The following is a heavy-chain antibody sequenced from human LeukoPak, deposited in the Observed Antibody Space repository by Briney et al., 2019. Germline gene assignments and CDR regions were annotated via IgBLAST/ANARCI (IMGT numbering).Heavy chain of an antibody. CDR2: IYHSGST. CDR1: GGSISSGGYS. CDR3: AREGGVTAPDC. J-gene: IGHJ4*02. D-gene: IGHD2-21*02. V-gene: IGHV4-30-2*01. Sequence: PSQTLSLTCAVSGGSISSGGYSWSWIRQPPGKGLEWIGYIYHSGSTYYNPSLKSRVTISVDRSKNQFSLKLSSVTAADTAVYYCAREGGVTAPDCWGQGTLVTVSS.